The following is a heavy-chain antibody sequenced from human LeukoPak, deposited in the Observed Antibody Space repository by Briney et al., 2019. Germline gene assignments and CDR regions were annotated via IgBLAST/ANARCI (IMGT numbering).Heavy chain of an antibody. CDR2: INHSGST. J-gene: IGHJ4*02. D-gene: IGHD6-13*01. CDR1: GGSFSGYY. Sequence: PSETLSLTCAVYGGSFSGYYWSWIRQPPGKGLEWIWEINHSGSTNYNPSLTSRVTLSLDTTMNKSSLKLSSMTGADTAVYYCARRPVDSSNDYWGQGTLVTVSS. V-gene: IGHV4-34*01. CDR3: ARRPVDSSNDY.